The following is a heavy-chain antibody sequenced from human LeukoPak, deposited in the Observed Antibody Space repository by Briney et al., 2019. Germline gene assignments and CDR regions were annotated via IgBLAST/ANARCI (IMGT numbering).Heavy chain of an antibody. CDR1: GYPFTGYY. CDR2: INPNSGGT. Sequence: ASVKVSFKASGYPFTGYYMHWVRRAPGQGGEWMGRINPNSGGTNYSQKFQGRVTMTRDTSISTAYMELSRLRSDDTAVYYCARCFTVTSWWFDPWGQGTLVTVSS. CDR3: ARCFTVTSWWFDP. D-gene: IGHD4-17*01. J-gene: IGHJ5*02. V-gene: IGHV1-2*06.